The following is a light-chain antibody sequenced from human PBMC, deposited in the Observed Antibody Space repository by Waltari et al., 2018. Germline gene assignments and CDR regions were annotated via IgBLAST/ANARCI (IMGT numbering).Light chain of an antibody. J-gene: IGLJ3*02. CDR3: ATWDDSLNGWV. CDR2: KNC. Sequence: QSVLTQPPSASGTPGQRVTISCSGSSSNIGKNTVNWYQHLPGTSPKLLIYKNCQRPAGVPDRFSGSKAGTSASLAISGLQSEDEADYYCATWDDSLNGWVFGGGTKLTVL. V-gene: IGLV1-44*01. CDR1: SSNIGKNT.